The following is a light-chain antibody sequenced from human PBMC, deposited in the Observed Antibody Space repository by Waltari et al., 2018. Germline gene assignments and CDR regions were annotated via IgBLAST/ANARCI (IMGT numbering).Light chain of an antibody. CDR3: QQRTNWPPALS. J-gene: IGKJ4*01. V-gene: IGKV3-11*01. Sequence: EVVLTQSPATLSLSPGERATLSCRASQSVSKYLAWYQQKPGQAPRLLIYDASNRATGIPARFRVSGSGTDFTLTISSLEPEDFAVYYCQQRTNWPPALSFGGGTRVEI. CDR2: DAS. CDR1: QSVSKY.